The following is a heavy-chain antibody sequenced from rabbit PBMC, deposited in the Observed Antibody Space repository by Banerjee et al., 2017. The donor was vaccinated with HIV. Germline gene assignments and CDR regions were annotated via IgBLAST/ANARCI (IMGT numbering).Heavy chain of an antibody. Sequence: QSLEESGGDLVKPGGTLTLTCKASGFDFSSYYYMCWVRQAPGKGLEWIACIGTGGDGSTYYASWAKGRFTISKTSSTTVTLQMTSLTAADTATYFCVRDMASSSGYWGLWGPGTLVTVS. CDR2: IGTGGDGST. CDR1: GFDFSSYYY. D-gene: IGHD1-1*01. V-gene: IGHV1S40*01. J-gene: IGHJ4*01. CDR3: VRDMASSSGYWGL.